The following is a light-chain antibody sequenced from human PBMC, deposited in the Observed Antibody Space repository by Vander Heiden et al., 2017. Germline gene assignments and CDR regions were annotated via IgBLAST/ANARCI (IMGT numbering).Light chain of an antibody. CDR2: DAS. V-gene: IGKV3-11*01. J-gene: IGKJ4*01. CDR1: QSGSRY. Sequence: DIVLTQSPATLSSSRGERATLSRSARQSGSRYSSWYQQKPGQAPSLLIYDASNRAAGIPARLSGSRSGTDFPLTISSLEPEDFAVYYCQQRSNWPPATFGGGTKVEVK. CDR3: QQRSNWPPAT.